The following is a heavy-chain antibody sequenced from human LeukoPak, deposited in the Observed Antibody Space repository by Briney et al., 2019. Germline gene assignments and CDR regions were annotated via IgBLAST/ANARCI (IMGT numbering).Heavy chain of an antibody. D-gene: IGHD5-24*01. CDR2: IIPIFGTA. V-gene: IGHV1-69*05. J-gene: IGHJ4*02. CDR3: ARGGRLLQPHFDY. CDR1: GGTLSSYA. Sequence: SVKVSCKASGGTLSSYAISWVRQAPGQGLEWMGGIIPIFGTANYAQKFQGRVTITTDESTSTAYMELSSLRSEDTAVYYCARGGRLLQPHFDYWGQGTLVTVSS.